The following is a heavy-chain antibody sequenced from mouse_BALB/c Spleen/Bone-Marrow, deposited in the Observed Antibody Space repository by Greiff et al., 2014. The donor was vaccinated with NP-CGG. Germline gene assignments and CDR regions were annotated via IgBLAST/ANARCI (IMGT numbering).Heavy chain of an antibody. CDR2: IRLKSNYYAT. V-gene: IGHV6-6*02. CDR3: TRGGPYFDY. CDR1: GFTFSNYW. J-gene: IGHJ2*01. Sequence: EVKLVESGGGLVQPGGSMKLSCVASGFTFSNYWMNWVRQSPEKGLEWVAEIRLKSNYYATYYAESVKGRFTISRDESKSSVFLQMSNLRPEDTGIYYCTRGGPYFDYWGQGTTLTVSS.